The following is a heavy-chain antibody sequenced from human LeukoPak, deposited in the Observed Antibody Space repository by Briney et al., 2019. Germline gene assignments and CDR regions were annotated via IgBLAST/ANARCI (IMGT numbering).Heavy chain of an antibody. CDR1: GFTFDDYA. CDR2: ISWNSGSI. J-gene: IGHJ3*01. D-gene: IGHD3-22*01. V-gene: IGHV3-9*01. Sequence: GGSLRLSCAASGFTFDDYAMHWVRQAPGKGLEWVSGISWNSGSIGYADSVKGRFTISRDNAKNSLYLQMNSLRVDDTAMCYCARPINSGSSDYTDAFDVWGQGTVVTVSS. CDR3: ARPINSGSSDYTDAFDV.